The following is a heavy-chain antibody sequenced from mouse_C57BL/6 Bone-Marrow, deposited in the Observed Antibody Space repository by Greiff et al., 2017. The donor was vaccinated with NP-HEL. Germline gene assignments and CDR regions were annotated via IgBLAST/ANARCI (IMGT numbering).Heavy chain of an antibody. D-gene: IGHD2-3*01. CDR1: GYTFTSYW. V-gene: IGHV1-64*01. CDR2: IHPNSGST. J-gene: IGHJ4*01. Sequence: QVQLQQPGAELVKPGASVKLSCKASGYTFTSYWMHWVTQRPGQGLEWIGMIHPNSGSTNYNEKFKSKATLTVDKSSSTAYMQLSSLTSEDSAVYYCARLGWLLRGAMDYWGQGTSVTVSS. CDR3: ARLGWLLRGAMDY.